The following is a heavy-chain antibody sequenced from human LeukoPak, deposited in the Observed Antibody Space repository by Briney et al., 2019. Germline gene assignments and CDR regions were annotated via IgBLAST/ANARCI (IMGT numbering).Heavy chain of an antibody. V-gene: IGHV3-7*05. D-gene: IGHD1-26*01. Sequence: GGSLRLSCAASGFTVSSYWMSWVRQAPGKGLEWVANIKQDGSEKYYVDSVKGRFTISRDNAKNSLYLQMNSLRAEDTAVYYCARDRVGATTDLFFDYWGQGTLVTVSS. CDR2: IKQDGSEK. CDR1: GFTVSSYW. CDR3: ARDRVGATTDLFFDY. J-gene: IGHJ4*02.